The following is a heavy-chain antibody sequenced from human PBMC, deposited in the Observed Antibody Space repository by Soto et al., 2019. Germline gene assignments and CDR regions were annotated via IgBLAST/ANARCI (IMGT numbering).Heavy chain of an antibody. CDR2: INPILSMS. V-gene: IGHV1-69*02. CDR3: ATSYGSGYRAVDY. J-gene: IGHJ4*02. CDR1: GDTFAFYS. Sequence: QVHLVQSGAEVKRPGSSVKVSCKASGDTFAFYSINWVRQAPGLGLEWMGRINPILSMSNYAQRFQGRVTMTADKSTSTASMVLNIVRSEDTAIYYCATSYGSGYRAVDYWGQGALVTVSS. D-gene: IGHD3-10*01.